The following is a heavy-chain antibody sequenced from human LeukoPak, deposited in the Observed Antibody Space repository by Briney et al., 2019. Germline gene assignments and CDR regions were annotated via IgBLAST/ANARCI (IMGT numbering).Heavy chain of an antibody. V-gene: IGHV4-34*01. J-gene: IGHJ4*02. D-gene: IGHD5-18*01. CDR2: INHSGST. CDR1: GGSFSGYY. Sequence: PSETLSLTCAVYGGSFSGYYWSWIHQPPGKGLEWIGEINHSGSTNYNPSLKSRVTISVDTSKNQFSLKLSSVTAADTAVYYCARASSYGYLDYWGQGTLVTVSS. CDR3: ARASSYGYLDY.